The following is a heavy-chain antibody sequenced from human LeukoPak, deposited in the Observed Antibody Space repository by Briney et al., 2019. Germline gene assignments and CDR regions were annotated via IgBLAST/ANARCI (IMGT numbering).Heavy chain of an antibody. D-gene: IGHD3-3*01. CDR2: ISSSSSYI. Sequence: PGGSLRLSCAASGFTFSSYSMNWVRQAPGKRLEWVSSISSSSSYIYYADSVKGRFTISRDNAKNSLYLQMNSLRAEDTAVYYCARDTYDFWSGFDYWGQGTLVTVSS. CDR1: GFTFSSYS. V-gene: IGHV3-21*01. J-gene: IGHJ4*02. CDR3: ARDTYDFWSGFDY.